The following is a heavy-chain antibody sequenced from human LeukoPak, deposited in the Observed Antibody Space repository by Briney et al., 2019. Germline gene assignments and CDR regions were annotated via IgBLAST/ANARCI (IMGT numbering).Heavy chain of an antibody. CDR2: INPNSGGT. D-gene: IGHD6-13*01. CDR1: GYTFTGYY. CDR3: ARAGLIAAAGTFDY. Sequence: ASVKVSCKASGYTFTGYYMRWVRQAPGQGLEWMGWINPNSGGTNYAQKFQGRVTMTRDTSISTAYMELSRLRSDDTAVYYCARAGLIAAAGTFDYWGQGTLVTVSS. J-gene: IGHJ4*02. V-gene: IGHV1-2*02.